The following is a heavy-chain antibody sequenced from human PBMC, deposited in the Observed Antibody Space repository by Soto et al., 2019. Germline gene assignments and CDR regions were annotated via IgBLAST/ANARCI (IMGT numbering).Heavy chain of an antibody. Sequence: PSPTLSLTCAISGDSVSSNSAAWNWIRQSPSRGLEWLGRTYYRSKWYNDYAVSVKSRITINPDTSKNQFSLQLNSVTPEDTAVYYCAREAYSGYDSAYYFDYWGQGTLVTVSS. CDR3: AREAYSGYDSAYYFDY. J-gene: IGHJ4*02. CDR1: GDSVSSNSAA. CDR2: TYYRSKWYN. D-gene: IGHD5-12*01. V-gene: IGHV6-1*01.